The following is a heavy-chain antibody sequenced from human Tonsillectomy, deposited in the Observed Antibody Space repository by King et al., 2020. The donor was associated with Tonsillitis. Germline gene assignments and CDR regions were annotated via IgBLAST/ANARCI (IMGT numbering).Heavy chain of an antibody. D-gene: IGHD6-6*01. CDR2: IKQVGSEK. Sequence: VQLVESGGGLVQPGGSQRLSCAASGFTFSSYWMSWVRQAPGKGRECVSNIKQVGSEKSYVDSVKGRFIISRDNAKNSLYLQLNSLRAEDTAVYYCARLAIAARRPIQDYFYYYVDVWGKGTTVTVSS. J-gene: IGHJ6*03. V-gene: IGHV3-7*03. CDR3: ARLAIAARRPIQDYFYYYVDV. CDR1: GFTFSSYW.